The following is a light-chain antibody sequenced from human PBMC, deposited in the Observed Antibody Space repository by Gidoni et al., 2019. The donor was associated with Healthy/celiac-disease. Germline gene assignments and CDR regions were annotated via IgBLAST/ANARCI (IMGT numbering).Light chain of an antibody. CDR1: QDIRNY. Sequence: DIQMTQSPSSLSASVGDRVTITCQASQDIRNYLNWYQQKPGKSPKLLIYDASNLETGVPSRFSGSESGTDFTFTICSLQPEDIATYYCQQYDNLALTFGGGTKVEIK. V-gene: IGKV1-33*01. CDR2: DAS. J-gene: IGKJ4*01. CDR3: QQYDNLALT.